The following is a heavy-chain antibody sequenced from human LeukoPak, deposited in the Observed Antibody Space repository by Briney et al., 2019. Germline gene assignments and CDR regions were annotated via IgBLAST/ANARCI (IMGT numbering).Heavy chain of an antibody. J-gene: IGHJ6*02. CDR3: ASDLGYCTSTSCYLRGMDV. Sequence: GSLRLSCAASGFSFSSYGMHWVRQAPGKGLEWVAVIWYDGSNKYYADSVKGRFTISRDNSKITLYLQMNSLRAEDTAVYYCASDLGYCTSTSCYLRGMDVWGQGTTVTVSS. D-gene: IGHD2-2*01. CDR2: IWYDGSNK. CDR1: GFSFSSYG. V-gene: IGHV3-33*01.